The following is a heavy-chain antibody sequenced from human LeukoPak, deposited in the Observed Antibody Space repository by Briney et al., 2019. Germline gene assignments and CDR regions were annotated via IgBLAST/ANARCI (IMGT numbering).Heavy chain of an antibody. CDR3: ARDNYDSSGYYFD. CDR2: ISSSGSTM. J-gene: IGHJ4*02. Sequence: PGGSLRLSCAASGFTFSSYEMNWVRQAPGKGLEWVSYISSSGSTMYYADSVKGRFTISRVNAKNSLYLQMNSLRAEDTAVYYCARDNYDSSGYYFDWGQGTLVTVSS. V-gene: IGHV3-48*03. CDR1: GFTFSSYE. D-gene: IGHD3-22*01.